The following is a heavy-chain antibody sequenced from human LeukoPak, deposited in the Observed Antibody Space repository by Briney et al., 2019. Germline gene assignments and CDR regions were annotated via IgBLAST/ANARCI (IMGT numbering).Heavy chain of an antibody. J-gene: IGHJ5*02. D-gene: IGHD3-10*01. CDR3: ARNLPLITMVRGVIRGWFDP. Sequence: GGSVKVSCKASGYTFTSYGISWVRQAPGQGLEWMGWISAYNGNTNYAQKLQGRVTMTTDTSTSTAYMELRSLRSDDTAVYYYARNLPLITMVRGVIRGWFDPWGQGALVTVSS. CDR2: ISAYNGNT. V-gene: IGHV1-18*01. CDR1: GYTFTSYG.